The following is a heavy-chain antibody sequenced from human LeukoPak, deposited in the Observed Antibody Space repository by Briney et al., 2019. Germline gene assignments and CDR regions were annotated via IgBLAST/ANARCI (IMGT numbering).Heavy chain of an antibody. CDR1: GGSISSSSYY. CDR3: ARGLEDFDWLFRYYFDY. CDR2: IYYSGST. Sequence: PSETLSLTCTVSGGSISSSSYYWGWIRQPPGKGLEWIGSIYYSGSTYYNPSLKGRVTISVDTSKNQFSLKLSSVTAADTAVYYCARGLEDFDWLFRYYFDYWGQGTLVTVSS. V-gene: IGHV4-39*07. J-gene: IGHJ4*02. D-gene: IGHD3-9*01.